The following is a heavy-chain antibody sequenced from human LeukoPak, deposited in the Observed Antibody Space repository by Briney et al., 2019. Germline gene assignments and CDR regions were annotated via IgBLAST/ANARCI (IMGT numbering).Heavy chain of an antibody. Sequence: SETLSLTCTVSAYSISSGYYWGWIRQPPGKGLEWIGSIYHSGSTYYNPSLKSRVTISVDTSKNQFSLRLRSVTAADTAVYYCAREKTAWYYYDSSGYPPHGAFDIWGQGTMVTVSS. CDR2: IYHSGST. CDR1: AYSISSGYY. V-gene: IGHV4-38-2*02. CDR3: AREKTAWYYYDSSGYPPHGAFDI. J-gene: IGHJ3*02. D-gene: IGHD3-22*01.